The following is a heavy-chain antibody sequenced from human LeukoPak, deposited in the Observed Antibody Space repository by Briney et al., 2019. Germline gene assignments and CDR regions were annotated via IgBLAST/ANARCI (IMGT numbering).Heavy chain of an antibody. V-gene: IGHV4-39*01. CDR3: ARGPYYYDSSGYRNWFDP. J-gene: IGHJ5*02. CDR1: GGSISSSSYY. D-gene: IGHD3-22*01. CDR2: IYYSGST. Sequence: ETSETLSLTCTVSGGSISSSSYYWGWIRQPPGKGLEWIGSIYYSGSTYYNPSLKSRVTISVDTSKNQFSLKLSSVTAADTAVYYCARGPYYYDSSGYRNWFDPWGQGTLVTVSS.